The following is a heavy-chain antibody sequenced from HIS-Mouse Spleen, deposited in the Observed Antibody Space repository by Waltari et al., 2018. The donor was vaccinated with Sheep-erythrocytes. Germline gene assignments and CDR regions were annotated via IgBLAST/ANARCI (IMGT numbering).Heavy chain of an antibody. CDR2: IYYSGST. J-gene: IGHJ5*02. V-gene: IGHV4-39*07. CDR1: GGPISSSRYY. D-gene: IGHD3-3*01. CDR3: ARVPPGYYDFWSGPTGPRWFDP. Sequence: QLQLQESGPGLVKPSETLSPPCPVSGGPISSSRYYWGWIRHPPGKGLEWIGSIYYSGSTYYNPSLKSRVTISVDTSKNQFSLKLSSVTAADTAVYYCARVPPGYYDFWSGPTGPRWFDPWGQGTLVTVSS.